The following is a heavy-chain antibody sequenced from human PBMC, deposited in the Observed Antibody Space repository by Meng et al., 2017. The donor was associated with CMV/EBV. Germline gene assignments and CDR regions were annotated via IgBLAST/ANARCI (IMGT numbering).Heavy chain of an antibody. Sequence: ASVKVSCKASGYTFTGYYMHWVRQAPGQGLEWMGWINPNSGGTNYAQKFQGRVTMTRDTSISTAYMELSSLRSEDTAVYYCARVKSSGWSVGDYWGQGTLVTVSS. CDR2: INPNSGGT. CDR1: GYTFTGYY. V-gene: IGHV1-2*02. D-gene: IGHD6-19*01. J-gene: IGHJ4*02. CDR3: ARVKSSGWSVGDY.